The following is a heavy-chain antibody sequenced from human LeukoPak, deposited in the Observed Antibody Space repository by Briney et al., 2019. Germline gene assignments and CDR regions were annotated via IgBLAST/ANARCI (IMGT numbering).Heavy chain of an antibody. J-gene: IGHJ4*02. Sequence: GRSLRLSCAASGFTFRSYAMHWVRQAPGKGLEWVAVISYDGSNKYYADSVKGRFTISRDNSKNTLYLQMNSLRAEDTAVYYCARDGLSSGWYGSFDYWGQGTLVTVSS. V-gene: IGHV3-30-3*01. CDR3: ARDGLSSGWYGSFDY. CDR1: GFTFRSYA. D-gene: IGHD6-19*01. CDR2: ISYDGSNK.